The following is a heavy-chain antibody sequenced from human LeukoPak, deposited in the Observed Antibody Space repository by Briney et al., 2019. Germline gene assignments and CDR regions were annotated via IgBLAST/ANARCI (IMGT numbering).Heavy chain of an antibody. J-gene: IGHJ1*01. V-gene: IGHV3-30*02. Sequence: GGSLRLSCAASGFTFSSYSMNWVRQAPGKGLEWVAFIRYDGSNKYYADSVKGRFTISRDNSKNTLYLQMNSLRAEDTAVYYCARDFYGSGSLPSKISQHWGQGTLVTVSS. CDR3: ARDFYGSGSLPSKISQH. D-gene: IGHD3-10*01. CDR2: IRYDGSNK. CDR1: GFTFSSYS.